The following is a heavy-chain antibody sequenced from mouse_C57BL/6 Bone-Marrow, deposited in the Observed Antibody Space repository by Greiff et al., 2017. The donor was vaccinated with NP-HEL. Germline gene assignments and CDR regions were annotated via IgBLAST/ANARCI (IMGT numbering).Heavy chain of an antibody. CDR3: ARFTTVVATRDFDV. CDR2: TDPSDSYT. D-gene: IGHD1-1*01. J-gene: IGHJ1*03. V-gene: IGHV1-50*01. CDR1: GYTFTSYW. Sequence: QVHVKQPGAELVKPGASVKLSCKASGYTFTSYWMQWVKQRPGQGLEWIGETDPSDSYTNYNQKFKGKATLTVDTSSSTAYMQLSSLTSEDSAVYYCARFTTVVATRDFDVWGTGTTVTVSS.